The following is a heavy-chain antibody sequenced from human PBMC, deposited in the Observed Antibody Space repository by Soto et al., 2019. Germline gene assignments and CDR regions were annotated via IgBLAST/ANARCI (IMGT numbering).Heavy chain of an antibody. CDR1: GFTFSSYS. CDR3: ARGRSGYEGILSLIRSGPVVAASYYYMDV. CDR2: ISSSSSYI. J-gene: IGHJ6*03. V-gene: IGHV3-21*01. D-gene: IGHD2-15*01. Sequence: GGSLRLSCAASGFTFSSYSMNWVRQAPGKGLEWVSSISSSSSYIYYADSVKGRFTISRDNAKNSLYLQMNSLRAEDTAVYYCARGRSGYEGILSLIRSGPVVAASYYYMDVWGKGTTVTVSS.